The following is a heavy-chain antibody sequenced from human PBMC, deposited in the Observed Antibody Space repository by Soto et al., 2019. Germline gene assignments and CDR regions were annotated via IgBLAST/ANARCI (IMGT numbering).Heavy chain of an antibody. CDR3: ATPGPDYVWGSYGRFDY. CDR2: FDPDDGET. D-gene: IGHD3-16*01. J-gene: IGHJ4*02. CDR1: GYTLTELS. Sequence: ASVKVSCKVSGYTLTELSMHWVRPAPGKGLEWMGGFDPDDGETIYAQKFQGRVTMTEDTSTDTAYMELSSLRSEDTAVYYCATPGPDYVWGSYGRFDYWGQGTLVTVSS. V-gene: IGHV1-24*01.